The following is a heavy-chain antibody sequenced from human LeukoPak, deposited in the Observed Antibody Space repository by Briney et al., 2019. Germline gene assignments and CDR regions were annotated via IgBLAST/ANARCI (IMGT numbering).Heavy chain of an antibody. CDR2: INWNGGST. CDR3: ARGLLTRYCSGGSCYSLPRAFDI. V-gene: IGHV3-20*04. Sequence: GGSLRLSCAASGFTFDDYGMSWVRQAPGKGLEWVSGINWNGGSTGYAGSVKGRFTISRDNAKNSLYLQMNSLRAEDTALYYCARGLLTRYCSGGSCYSLPRAFDIWGQGTMVTVSS. J-gene: IGHJ3*02. D-gene: IGHD2-15*01. CDR1: GFTFDDYG.